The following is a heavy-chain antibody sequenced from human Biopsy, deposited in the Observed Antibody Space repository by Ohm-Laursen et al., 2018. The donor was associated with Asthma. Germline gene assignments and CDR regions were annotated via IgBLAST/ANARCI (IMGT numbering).Heavy chain of an antibody. CDR3: ARQVKSTVFGVSYKKFDF. V-gene: IGHV3-30*03. J-gene: IGHJ4*02. D-gene: IGHD3-3*01. CDR2: ISNDGANK. CDR1: VLTFSSYG. Sequence: SLRLSCTASVLTFSSYGMVWVRLAPGKGLEWVALISNDGANKFYTDSVQGRFTISRDNSKNTLYLQIHSLKIEDTAVYFCARQVKSTVFGVSYKKFDFWGQGTLVAVSS.